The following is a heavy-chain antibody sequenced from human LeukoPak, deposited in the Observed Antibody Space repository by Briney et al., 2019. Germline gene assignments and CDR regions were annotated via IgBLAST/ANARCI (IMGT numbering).Heavy chain of an antibody. V-gene: IGHV1-24*01. D-gene: IGHD6-13*01. CDR1: GYTLTELS. J-gene: IGHJ6*03. CDR2: FDPEDGET. Sequence: GASVQVSCKVSGYTLTELSMHWVRQAPGKGLEWMGGFDPEDGETIYAQKFQGRVTMTEDTSTDTAYMELRSLRSDDTAVYYCARGAAAGPNYYYYYMDVWGKGTTVTVSS. CDR3: ARGAAAGPNYYYYYMDV.